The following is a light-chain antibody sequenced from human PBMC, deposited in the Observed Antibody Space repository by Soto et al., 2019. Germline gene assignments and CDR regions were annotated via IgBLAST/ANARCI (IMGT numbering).Light chain of an antibody. J-gene: IGKJ1*01. CDR3: QQYNSFTT. CDR1: QSISSW. V-gene: IGKV1-5*03. Sequence: DIQMTQSPSTLSASVGDRDTITCRASQSISSWLAWYQQKPGKAPKLLIYKASSLESGVPSRFSGSGSGTEVPLTISSLQPDDFATYYCQQYNSFTTFGQGTKVEIK. CDR2: KAS.